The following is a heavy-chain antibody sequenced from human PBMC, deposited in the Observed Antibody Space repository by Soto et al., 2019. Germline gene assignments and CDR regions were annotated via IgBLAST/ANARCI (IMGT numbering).Heavy chain of an antibody. J-gene: IGHJ5*02. CDR2: IYYSGGT. CDR1: GGSISSYY. D-gene: IGHD3-10*01. V-gene: IGHV4-59*01. Sequence: SETLSLTCTVSGGSISSYYWSWIRQPPGKGLEWIGYIYYSGGTNYNPSLKSRVTISVDTSKNQFSLKLSSVTAADTAVYYCARGNYYGSGSYPNWFDPWGQGTLVTVSS. CDR3: ARGNYYGSGSYPNWFDP.